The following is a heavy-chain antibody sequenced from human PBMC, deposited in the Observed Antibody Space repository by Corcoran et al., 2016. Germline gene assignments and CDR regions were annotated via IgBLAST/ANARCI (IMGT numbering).Heavy chain of an antibody. CDR2: ISYDGSDK. V-gene: IGHV3-30*03. J-gene: IGHJ4*02. D-gene: IGHD1-26*01. CDR3: ARRPGIMTMGIDY. Sequence: QVQLVESGGGVVQPGRSLRLSCVASGFIFSSYGMHWVRQAPGKGLEWVAVISYDGSDKYYADSGKGRFTISRDNSKNTLYLQMNSMSTEYTALYYCARRPGIMTMGIDYWGQGTLVTVSS. CDR1: GFIFSSYG.